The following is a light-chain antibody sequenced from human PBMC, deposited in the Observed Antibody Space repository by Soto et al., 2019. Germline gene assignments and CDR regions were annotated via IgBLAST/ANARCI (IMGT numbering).Light chain of an antibody. CDR2: DVS. V-gene: IGLV2-14*01. Sequence: QSALTQPRSVSGSPGQSVTISCAGTSSDVGGYTYVSWYQQHPGKAPKLMIYDVSNRPSGVSNRFSGSKSGNTASLTISGLQAEDEADYYCSSYTSSSTRVFGGGTQLTVL. J-gene: IGLJ2*01. CDR1: SSDVGGYTY. CDR3: SSYTSSSTRV.